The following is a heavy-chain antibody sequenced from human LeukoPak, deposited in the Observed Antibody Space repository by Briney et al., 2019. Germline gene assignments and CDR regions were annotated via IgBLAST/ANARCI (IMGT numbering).Heavy chain of an antibody. Sequence: PGGSLRLSCAASGFTFSSYWMTWVRQAPGKGLEWVANIRQDGGEKKYVDSVKGRFTISRDNAKNPLYLQMNSLRAEDSAVYYCARTTSTTCYEKWGQGTLVTVSS. CDR3: ARTTSTTCYEK. D-gene: IGHD2-2*01. CDR1: GFTFSSYW. J-gene: IGHJ4*02. CDR2: IRQDGGEK. V-gene: IGHV3-7*01.